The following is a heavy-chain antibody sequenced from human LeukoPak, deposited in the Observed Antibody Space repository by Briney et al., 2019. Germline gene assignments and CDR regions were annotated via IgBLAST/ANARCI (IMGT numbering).Heavy chain of an antibody. Sequence: GGSLRLSCAASGFTFSSYEMNWVRQAPGKGLEWVSYISSSGSAIYYADSVKGRFAISRDNAKNSLYLQMNSLRAEDTAVYYCARDGTPMYRTGWVYIDVWGKGTTVTISS. V-gene: IGHV3-48*03. CDR3: ARDGTPMYRTGWVYIDV. J-gene: IGHJ6*04. CDR1: GFTFSSYE. CDR2: ISSSGSAI. D-gene: IGHD6-25*01.